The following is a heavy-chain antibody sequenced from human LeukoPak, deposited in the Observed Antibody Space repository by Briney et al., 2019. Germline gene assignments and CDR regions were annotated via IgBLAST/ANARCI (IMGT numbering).Heavy chain of an antibody. CDR2: ISGSGGST. D-gene: IGHD6-19*01. CDR3: AKDAYSSGWYGYYYYMDV. Sequence: GGSLRLSCAASGFTFSSYAMSWVRQAPGKGLEWVSAISGSGGSTYYADSVKGRFTISRDNSKNTLYLQMNSLRAEDTAVYYCAKDAYSSGWYGYYYYMDVWGKGTTVTVSS. CDR1: GFTFSSYA. V-gene: IGHV3-23*01. J-gene: IGHJ6*03.